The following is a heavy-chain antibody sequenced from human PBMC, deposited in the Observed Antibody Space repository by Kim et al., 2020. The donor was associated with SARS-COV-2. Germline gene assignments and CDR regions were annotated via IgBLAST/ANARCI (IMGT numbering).Heavy chain of an antibody. CDR1: GGSISSSDYY. D-gene: IGHD2-8*02. V-gene: IGHV4-39*01. Sequence: SETLSLTCTVSGGSISSSDYYWGWIRQPPGKGLEWIGSIYYTGPTYYNPSLKSRVTISIDTSKNQLSLKLTSVTDATLYYCARHGGTGGSCYFDPGGQGT. CDR3: ARHGGTGGSCYFDP. J-gene: IGHJ5*02. CDR2: IYYTGPT.